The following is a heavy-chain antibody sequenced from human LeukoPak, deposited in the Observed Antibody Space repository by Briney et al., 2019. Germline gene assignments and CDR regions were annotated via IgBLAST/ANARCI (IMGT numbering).Heavy chain of an antibody. V-gene: IGHV4-59*01. D-gene: IGHD4-17*01. Sequence: PSETLSLTCTVSGGSISSYYWSWIRQPPGKGLEWIGYIYYSGSTNYNPSLKSRVTISVDTSKNQFSLKLSSVTAADTAVYYCARRMTTVTTFVGYFDLWGRGTLVTVSS. CDR2: IYYSGST. CDR3: ARRMTTVTTFVGYFDL. J-gene: IGHJ2*01. CDR1: GGSISSYY.